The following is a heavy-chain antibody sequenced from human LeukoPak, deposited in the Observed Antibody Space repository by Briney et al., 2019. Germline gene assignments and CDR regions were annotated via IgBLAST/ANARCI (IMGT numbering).Heavy chain of an antibody. D-gene: IGHD6-6*01. Sequence: SETLSLTCTVSGGSISSYYWSWIRQPPGKGLEWIGEINHSGSTNYNPSLKSRVTISVDTSKNQFSLKLSSVTAADTAVYYCARRAFFDYWGQGTLVTVSS. V-gene: IGHV4-34*01. CDR1: GGSISSYY. CDR2: INHSGST. CDR3: ARRAFFDY. J-gene: IGHJ4*02.